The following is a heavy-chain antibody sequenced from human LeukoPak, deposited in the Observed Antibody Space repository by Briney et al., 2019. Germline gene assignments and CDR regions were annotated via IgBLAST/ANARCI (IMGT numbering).Heavy chain of an antibody. CDR3: ARHMVPSSFDY. J-gene: IGHJ4*02. V-gene: IGHV4-34*01. CDR2: INHSGST. D-gene: IGHD3-10*01. Sequence: PSETLSLTCAVYGGSFSGYYWSWIRQPPGKGLEWIGEINHSGSTNYNPSLKSRVTISVDTSKNQFSLKLSSVTAADTAVHYCARHMVPSSFDYWGQGTLVTVSS. CDR1: GGSFSGYY.